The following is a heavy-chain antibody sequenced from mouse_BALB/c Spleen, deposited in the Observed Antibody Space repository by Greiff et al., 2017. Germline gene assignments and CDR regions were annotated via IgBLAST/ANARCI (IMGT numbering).Heavy chain of an antibody. J-gene: IGHJ2*01. CDR1: GFAFSSYD. CDR2: ISSGGGST. CDR3: ARHGITTVVADY. D-gene: IGHD1-1*01. V-gene: IGHV5-12-1*01. Sequence: EVKLMESGGGLVKPGGSLKLSCAASGFAFSSYDMSWVRQTPEKRLEWVAYISSGGGSTYYPDTVKGRFTISRDNAKNTLYLQMSSLKSEDTAMYYCARHGITTVVADYWGQGATLTVSS.